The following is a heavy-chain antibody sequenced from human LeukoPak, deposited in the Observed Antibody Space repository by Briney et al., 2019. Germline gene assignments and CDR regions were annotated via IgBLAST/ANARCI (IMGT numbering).Heavy chain of an antibody. CDR3: ARALFAGAFYGMDV. CDR2: IWNDGSNK. Sequence: GGSLRLSCAASGFTFSIYGMHWVRQAPNKGLEWVAIIWNDGSNKYYADSVKGRFTISRVNSKNTLYLQMNSLRAEDTAVYYCARALFAGAFYGMDVWGQGTTVTVSS. CDR1: GFTFSIYG. J-gene: IGHJ6*02. V-gene: IGHV3-33*01. D-gene: IGHD3-10*01.